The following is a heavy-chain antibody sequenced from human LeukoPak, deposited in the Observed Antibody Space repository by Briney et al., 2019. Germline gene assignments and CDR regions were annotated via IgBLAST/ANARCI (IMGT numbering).Heavy chain of an antibody. V-gene: IGHV3-13*01. Sequence: GSLRLSCAASGFTFIDYDMHWVRQVIGKGLEWVSTIGIRGDTHYSGSVKGRFTISRENAESSLYLQMNSLRAEDTAVYYCARGGIQVSGIDEFDYWGQGTLVTVSS. CDR2: IGIRGDT. J-gene: IGHJ4*02. D-gene: IGHD6-19*01. CDR3: ARGGIQVSGIDEFDY. CDR1: GFTFIDYD.